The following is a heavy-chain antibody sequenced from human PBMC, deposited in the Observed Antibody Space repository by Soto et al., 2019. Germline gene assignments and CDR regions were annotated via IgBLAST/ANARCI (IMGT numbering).Heavy chain of an antibody. Sequence: GGSLRLSCAASGFTFSNYAIHWVRQAPGKGLEWVAVISDDARNKYYADSVKGRFTISRDNFKNTLYLQMNSLRAEDTAVYYCARGLVVVVSQDYFAPWGQGTPVTVSS. D-gene: IGHD2-15*01. J-gene: IGHJ5*02. CDR3: ARGLVVVVSQDYFAP. CDR2: ISDDARNK. V-gene: IGHV3-30*04. CDR1: GFTFSNYA.